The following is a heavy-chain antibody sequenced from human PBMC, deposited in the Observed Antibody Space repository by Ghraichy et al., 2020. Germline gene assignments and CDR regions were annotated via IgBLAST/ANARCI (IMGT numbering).Heavy chain of an antibody. V-gene: IGHV3-53*01. D-gene: IGHD6-19*01. CDR1: GFTVSSNY. CDR2: IYSGGST. J-gene: IGHJ6*03. Sequence: GGSLRLSCAASGFTVSSNYMSWVRQAPGKGLEWVSVIYSGGSTYYADSVKGRFTISRDNSKNTLYLQMNSLRAEDTAVYYCARAPPYSSGWYRYYYYYYMDVWGKGTTVTVSS. CDR3: ARAPPYSSGWYRYYYYYYMDV.